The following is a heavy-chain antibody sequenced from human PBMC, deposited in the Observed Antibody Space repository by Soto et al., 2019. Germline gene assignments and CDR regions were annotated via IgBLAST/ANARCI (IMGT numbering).Heavy chain of an antibody. CDR1: GGTFSSYA. CDR3: ARGHYDEPDYYYGMDV. D-gene: IGHD3-3*01. CDR2: IIPIFGTA. V-gene: IGHV1-69*12. Sequence: QVQLVQSGAEVKKPGSSVKVSCKASGGTFSSYAISWVRQAPGQGLEWMGGIIPIFGTANYAQKFQGRVTITADESTSKAYMELSSLRSEDTAVYYCARGHYDEPDYYYGMDVWGQGTTVTVSS. J-gene: IGHJ6*02.